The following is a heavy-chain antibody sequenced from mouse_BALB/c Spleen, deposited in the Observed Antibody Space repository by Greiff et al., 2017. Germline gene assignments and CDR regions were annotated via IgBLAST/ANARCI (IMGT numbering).Heavy chain of an antibody. CDR1: GYSITSGYY. CDR2: ISYDGSN. J-gene: IGHJ3*01. D-gene: IGHD2-1*01. CDR3: AREGYYGNYAWFAY. V-gene: IGHV3-6*02. Sequence: EVQVVESGPGLVKPSQSLSLTCSVTGYSITSGYYWNWIRQFPGNKLEWMGYISYDGSNNYNPSLKNRISITRDTSKNQFFLKLNSVTTEDTATYYCAREGYYGNYAWFAYWGQGTLVTVSA.